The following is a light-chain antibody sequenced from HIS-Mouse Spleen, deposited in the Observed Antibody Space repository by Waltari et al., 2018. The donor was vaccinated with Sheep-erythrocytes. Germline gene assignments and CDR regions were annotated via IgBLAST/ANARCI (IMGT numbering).Light chain of an antibody. V-gene: IGKV1-12*01. J-gene: IGKJ5*01. CDR1: QGISSW. CDR2: AAS. Sequence: DIQMTQSPSSVSASVGDRVTITCRAGQGISSWLAWYPQKPGKAPKLLIYAASSLQSGVPSRFSGSGSGTDFTLTISSLQPEDFATYYCQQANSFPITFGQGTRLEIK. CDR3: QQANSFPIT.